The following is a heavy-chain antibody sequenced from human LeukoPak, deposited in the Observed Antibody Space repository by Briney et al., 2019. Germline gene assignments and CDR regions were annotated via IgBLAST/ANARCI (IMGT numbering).Heavy chain of an antibody. CDR1: GGSISNSGYY. CDR2: IYSSGST. J-gene: IGHJ4*02. V-gene: IGHV4-39*01. Sequence: SETLSLTCTVSGGSISNSGYYWGWIRQPPGKGLEWIGNIYSSGSTYYNPSLKSRVTISVDTSKNQFSLKLSSVTAADTAVYYCAKTYYYDPFDYWGQGTLVTVSS. D-gene: IGHD3-22*01. CDR3: AKTYYYDPFDY.